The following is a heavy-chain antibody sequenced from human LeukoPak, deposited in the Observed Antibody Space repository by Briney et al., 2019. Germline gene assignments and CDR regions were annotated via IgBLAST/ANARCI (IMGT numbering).Heavy chain of an antibody. V-gene: IGHV1-46*01. J-gene: IGHJ4*02. CDR3: ARDHGYYDSSGYSDLDY. CDR1: GYTFTSYG. CDR2: INPSGGST. Sequence: ASVKVSCKASGYTFTSYGISWVRQAPGQGLEWMGIINPSGGSTSYAQKFQGRVTMTRDTSTSTVYMELSSLRSEDTAVYYCARDHGYYDSSGYSDLDYWGQGTLVTVSS. D-gene: IGHD3-22*01.